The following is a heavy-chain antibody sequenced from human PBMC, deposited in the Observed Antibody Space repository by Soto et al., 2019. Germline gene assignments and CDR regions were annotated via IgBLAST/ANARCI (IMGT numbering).Heavy chain of an antibody. J-gene: IGHJ6*02. D-gene: IGHD4-17*01. Sequence: ASVKVSCKASGYTFTSYYMHWVRQAPGQGLEWMGIINPSGGSTSYAQKFQGRVTMTRDTSTSTVYMELSSLRSEDTAVYYCARGLRGHDYSYYYYGMDVWGQGTTVTVSS. CDR2: INPSGGST. V-gene: IGHV1-46*01. CDR3: ARGLRGHDYSYYYYGMDV. CDR1: GYTFTSYY.